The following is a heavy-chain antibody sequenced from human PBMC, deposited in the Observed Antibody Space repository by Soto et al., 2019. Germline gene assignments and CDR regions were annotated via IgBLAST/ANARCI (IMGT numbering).Heavy chain of an antibody. Sequence: SETLSLTCAVYGGSFSGHSWTWIRQSPGKGLEWIGDINHSGRVNYSPSLKSRVTISLDTSKNQFSLTLSAVTAADTAMYYCSTRAYDTNGYYRFDPWGQGTLVTAPQ. CDR3: STRAYDTNGYYRFDP. CDR1: GGSFSGHS. V-gene: IGHV4-34*01. CDR2: INHSGRV. J-gene: IGHJ5*01. D-gene: IGHD3-22*01.